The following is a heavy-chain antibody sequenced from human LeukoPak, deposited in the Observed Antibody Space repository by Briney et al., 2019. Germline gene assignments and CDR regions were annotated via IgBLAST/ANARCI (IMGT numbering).Heavy chain of an antibody. CDR1: GGSISRYY. V-gene: IGHV4-59*08. CDR2: IYYGGST. J-gene: IGHJ4*02. D-gene: IGHD6-19*01. CDR3: ARRKPGYSSGWYFDY. Sequence: PSETLSLTCTVSGGSISRYYWSWIRQPPGKGLEWIGYIYYGGSTNYNPSLKSRVTISVDTSKNQFSLKLSSVAAADTAVYYCARRKPGYSSGWYFDYWGQGTLVTVSS.